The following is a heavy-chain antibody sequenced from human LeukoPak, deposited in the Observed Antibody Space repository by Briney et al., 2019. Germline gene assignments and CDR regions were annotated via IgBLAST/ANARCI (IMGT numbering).Heavy chain of an antibody. CDR2: INHSGST. Sequence: SETLSLTCAVYGGSFSGYYWSWIRQPPGKGLEWIGEINHSGSTNYNPSLRSRVTISVDTSKNQFSLKLSSVTAADTAVYYCARGRYVDTAMVNNWFDPWGQGTLVTVSS. J-gene: IGHJ5*02. CDR3: ARGRYVDTAMVNNWFDP. V-gene: IGHV4-34*01. CDR1: GGSFSGYY. D-gene: IGHD5-18*01.